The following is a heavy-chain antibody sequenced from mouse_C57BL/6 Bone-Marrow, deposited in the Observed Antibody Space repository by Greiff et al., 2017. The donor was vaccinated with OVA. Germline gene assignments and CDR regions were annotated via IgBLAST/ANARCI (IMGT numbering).Heavy chain of an antibody. CDR2: INPSTGGT. CDR3: CSSSFAY. V-gene: IGHV1-42*01. J-gene: IGHJ3*01. CDR1: GYSFTGYY. D-gene: IGHD1-1*01. Sequence: VQLQQSGPELVKPGASVKISCKASGYSFTGYYMNWVKQSPEKSLEWIGEINPSTGGTTYNQKFKAKATLTVDQSSSTAYMQLNSLTSEDSAVYYCCSSSFAYWGQGTLVTVSA.